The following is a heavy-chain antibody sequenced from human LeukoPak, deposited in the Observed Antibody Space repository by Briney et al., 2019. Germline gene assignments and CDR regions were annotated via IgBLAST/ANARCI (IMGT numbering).Heavy chain of an antibody. J-gene: IGHJ5*02. Sequence: GGSLRLSCAASGFTFNTYGMHWVRQAPGKGLEWVAVISNDGSNKYYVDSVKGRFTISRDNSKNTLYLQMNSLRAEDTAVYYCARDYYDSSGYYWFDPWGQGTLVTVSS. V-gene: IGHV3-30*03. CDR3: ARDYYDSSGYYWFDP. CDR1: GFTFNTYG. D-gene: IGHD3-22*01. CDR2: ISNDGSNK.